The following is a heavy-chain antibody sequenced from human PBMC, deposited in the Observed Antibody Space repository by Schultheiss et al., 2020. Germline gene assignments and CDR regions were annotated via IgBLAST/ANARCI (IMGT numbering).Heavy chain of an antibody. J-gene: IGHJ4*02. CDR3: ARYYSSGWYYFDY. V-gene: IGHV1-69*01. Sequence: AVKVSCKASGGTFSSYAISWVRQAPGQGLEWMGGIIPIFGTANYAQKFQGRVTITADESTSTAYMELSSLKASDTAMYYCARYYSSGWYYFDYWGQGTLVTVAS. CDR2: IIPIFGTA. CDR1: GGTFSSYA. D-gene: IGHD6-19*01.